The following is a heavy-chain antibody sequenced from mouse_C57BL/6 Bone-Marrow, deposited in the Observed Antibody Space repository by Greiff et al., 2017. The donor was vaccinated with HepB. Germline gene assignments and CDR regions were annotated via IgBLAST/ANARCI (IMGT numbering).Heavy chain of an antibody. CDR2: INPYNGGT. Sequence: EVKLQESGPVLVKPGASVKMSCKASGYTFTDYYMNWVKQSHGKSLEWIGVINPYNGGTSYNQKFKGKATLTVDKSSSTAYMELNSLTSEDSAVYYCARDLDYGSPYYYAMDYWGQGTSVTVSS. CDR1: GYTFTDYY. V-gene: IGHV1-19*01. CDR3: ARDLDYGSPYYYAMDY. J-gene: IGHJ4*01. D-gene: IGHD1-1*01.